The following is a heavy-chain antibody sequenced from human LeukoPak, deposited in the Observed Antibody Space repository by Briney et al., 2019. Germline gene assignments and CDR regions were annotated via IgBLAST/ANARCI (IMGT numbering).Heavy chain of an antibody. CDR1: GFTFSSYS. CDR2: ISSSSSYI. D-gene: IGHD3-3*01. J-gene: IGHJ3*02. CDR3: ARGTTQSFWSGYYAPDAFDI. Sequence: GGSLRLSCAASGFTFSSYSMNWVRQAPGKGLEWVSSISSSSSYIYYADSVKGRFTISRDNAKNSLYLQMNSLRAEDTAVYYCARGTTQSFWSGYYAPDAFDIRGQGTMVTVSS. V-gene: IGHV3-21*01.